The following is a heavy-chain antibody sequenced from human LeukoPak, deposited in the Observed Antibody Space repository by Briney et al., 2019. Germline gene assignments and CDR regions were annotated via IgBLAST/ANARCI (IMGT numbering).Heavy chain of an antibody. CDR3: ARKTYGYPYDY. J-gene: IGHJ4*02. D-gene: IGHD5-18*01. V-gene: IGHV1-46*01. CDR1: GYTFTSYS. CDR2: INPSGDST. Sequence: GASVKVSCKASGYTFTSYSTHWVRQAPGQGLEWMGAINPSGDSTSYAQKFQGRVTVTRDTSTTTVYIELSSLRSEDTAVYYCARKTYGYPYDYWGQGTLVTVSS.